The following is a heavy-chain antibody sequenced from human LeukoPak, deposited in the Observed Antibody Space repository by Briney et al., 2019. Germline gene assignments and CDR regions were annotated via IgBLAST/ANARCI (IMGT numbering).Heavy chain of an antibody. Sequence: PGGSLRLSCAASGFTFSTYAMGWVRQAPGKGLEWVSAISRSGESPYFADSVKGRFTISRDNSNNSVYLQMNSLGAGDTATYYCVKGGFTYYDDWGQGTLVTVSS. CDR3: VKGGFTYYDD. J-gene: IGHJ4*02. CDR2: ISRSGESP. D-gene: IGHD3-22*01. V-gene: IGHV3-23*01. CDR1: GFTFSTYA.